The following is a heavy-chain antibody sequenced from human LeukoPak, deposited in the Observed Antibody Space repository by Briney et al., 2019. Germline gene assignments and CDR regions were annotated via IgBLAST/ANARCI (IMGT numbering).Heavy chain of an antibody. Sequence: GGSLRLSCVASGFTFSSYWMSWVRQAPGKGLEWVANIKQDGSGKYYVDSVKGRFTISRDNAKNSLYLQINSLRAEDTAVYYCATGFGVFDYWGQGTLVTVSS. CDR1: GFTFSSYW. CDR2: IKQDGSGK. V-gene: IGHV3-7*01. CDR3: ATGFGVFDY. D-gene: IGHD3-16*01. J-gene: IGHJ4*02.